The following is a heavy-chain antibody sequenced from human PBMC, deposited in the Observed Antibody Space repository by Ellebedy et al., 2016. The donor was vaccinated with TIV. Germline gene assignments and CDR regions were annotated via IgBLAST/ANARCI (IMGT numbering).Heavy chain of an antibody. Sequence: GESLKISCKASGYSFTNQWIGWVRQVPGKGLEWMAVIYPGDSTINYSPSFQGQVTISADKSISTAYLQWTSLEASDTAMFYCARLWFGEFPDYWGQGALVTVSS. J-gene: IGHJ4*02. D-gene: IGHD3-10*01. V-gene: IGHV5-51*01. CDR1: GYSFTNQW. CDR2: IYPGDSTI. CDR3: ARLWFGEFPDY.